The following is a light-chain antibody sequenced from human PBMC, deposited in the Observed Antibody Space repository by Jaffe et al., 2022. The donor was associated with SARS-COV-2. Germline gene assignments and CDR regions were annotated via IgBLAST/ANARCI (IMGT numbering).Light chain of an antibody. CDR1: QGISNH. CDR3: QRYDNAPRT. J-gene: IGKJ1*01. V-gene: IGKV1-27*01. CDR2: PAS. Sequence: DIQMTQSPSSLSASVGDRVTITCRASQGISNHLAWYQQRPGKVPKLLIYPASTLRSGVPSRFSGSGSGTEFTLTISSLQPEDVATYYCQRYDNAPRTFGPGTKVEVK.